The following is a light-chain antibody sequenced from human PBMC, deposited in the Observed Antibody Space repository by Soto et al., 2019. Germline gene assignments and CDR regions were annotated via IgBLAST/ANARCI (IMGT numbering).Light chain of an antibody. V-gene: IGLV2-23*02. CDR3: CSSVGSPIWV. Sequence: QSVLTQPASVSGSPGQSITISCTGTSNDVGTYNRVSWYQQYPGKAPTLMIYEVNKRPSGVSNRFSGSKSGNTASLTISGLQADDEADYYCCSSVGSPIWVFGGGTKLTVL. J-gene: IGLJ3*02. CDR2: EVN. CDR1: SNDVGTYNR.